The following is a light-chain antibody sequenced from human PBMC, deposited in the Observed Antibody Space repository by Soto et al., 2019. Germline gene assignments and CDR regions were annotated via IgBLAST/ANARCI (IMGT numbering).Light chain of an antibody. CDR1: SSNIGSNT. J-gene: IGLJ1*01. CDR3: AAWDDSLTGFYV. V-gene: IGLV1-44*01. CDR2: SNN. Sequence: QSVVTQPPSASGTPGQRVTISCSGSSSNIGSNTVNWYQQLPGTAPKLLIYSNNQRPSGVPDRFSGSKSGTSASLAISGLQSEDEADYYCAAWDDSLTGFYVFGTGTQLTVL.